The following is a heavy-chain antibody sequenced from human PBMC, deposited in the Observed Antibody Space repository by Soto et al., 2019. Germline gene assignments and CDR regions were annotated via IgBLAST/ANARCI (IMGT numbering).Heavy chain of an antibody. V-gene: IGHV1-69*13. J-gene: IGHJ4*02. CDR1: GGTFSSYA. CDR2: IIPIFGTA. D-gene: IGHD6-19*01. CDR3: ARNTSYASSGLYYFDY. Sequence: SVKVSCKASGGTFSSYAISWVRQAPGQGLEWMGGIIPIFGTANYAQKFQGRVTITADESTSTAYMELSSLRSEDTAVYYCARNTSYASSGLYYFDYWGQGTLVTVSS.